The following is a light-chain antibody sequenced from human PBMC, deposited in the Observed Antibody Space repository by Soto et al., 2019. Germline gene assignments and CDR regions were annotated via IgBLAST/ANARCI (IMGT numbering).Light chain of an antibody. CDR3: QQYNNWPPVT. J-gene: IGKJ5*01. CDR1: QSVSNN. Sequence: EIVMTQSPVTLSVSPGERVTLSCRASQSVSNNLAWYQQKSGQAPRLLIYGASTRVTGIPARFSGSGSGTEFTLTISSLQSEDFAIYYCQQYNNWPPVTFAQGTRLDIK. V-gene: IGKV3-15*01. CDR2: GAS.